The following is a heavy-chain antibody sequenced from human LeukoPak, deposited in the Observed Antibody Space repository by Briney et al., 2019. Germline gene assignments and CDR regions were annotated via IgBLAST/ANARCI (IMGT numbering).Heavy chain of an antibody. D-gene: IGHD7-27*01. CDR2: ISYDGSNK. J-gene: IGHJ4*02. CDR1: GFTFSSYG. Sequence: PGGSLRLSCAASGFTFSSYGMHWVRQAPGKGLEWVAVISYDGSNKYYADSVKGRFTISRDNSKNTLYLQMNSLRAEDTAVYYCANGHPGVDYWSQGTLVTVSS. CDR3: ANGHPGVDY. V-gene: IGHV3-30*18.